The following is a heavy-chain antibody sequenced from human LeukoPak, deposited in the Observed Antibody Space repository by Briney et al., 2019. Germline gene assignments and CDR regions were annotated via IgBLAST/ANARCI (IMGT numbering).Heavy chain of an antibody. Sequence: GGSLRLSCVASGFTFSSYAMTWVRQAPGKGLEWVSSMSGSGGSTYYADSVKGRVTISRDNSKNTLYLQMNSLRAEDTAVYYCAKSPEYYYDSSGYPFDYWGQGTLVTVSS. CDR2: MSGSGGST. J-gene: IGHJ4*02. CDR3: AKSPEYYYDSSGYPFDY. D-gene: IGHD3-22*01. CDR1: GFTFSSYA. V-gene: IGHV3-23*01.